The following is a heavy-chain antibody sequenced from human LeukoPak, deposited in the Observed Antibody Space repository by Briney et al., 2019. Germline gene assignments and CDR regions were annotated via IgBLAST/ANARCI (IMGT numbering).Heavy chain of an antibody. CDR1: GFTFSSYA. V-gene: IGHV3-64*01. CDR2: ISSNGGST. CDR3: ARGGQVDY. J-gene: IGHJ4*02. Sequence: GGSLRLSCAASGFTFSSYAMHWVRQAPGKGLEYVSAISSNGGSTYYANSVKGRFTISRDNSKNTLYLQMGSLRAEDMAVYYCARGGQVDYWGQGTLVTVSS.